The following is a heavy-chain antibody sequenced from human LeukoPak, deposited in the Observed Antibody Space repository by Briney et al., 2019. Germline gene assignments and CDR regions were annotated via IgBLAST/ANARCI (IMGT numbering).Heavy chain of an antibody. V-gene: IGHV1-8*02. CDR2: MNPNSGNT. J-gene: IGHJ4*02. CDR3: ARGKLYSGYETIFDY. Sequence: GASVKVSCKASGYTFTSYYMHWVRQAPGQGLEWMGWMNPNSGNTGYAQKFQGRVTMTRNTSISTAYMELSSLRSEDTAVYYCARGKLYSGYETIFDYWGQGTLVTVSS. CDR1: GYTFTSYY. D-gene: IGHD5-12*01.